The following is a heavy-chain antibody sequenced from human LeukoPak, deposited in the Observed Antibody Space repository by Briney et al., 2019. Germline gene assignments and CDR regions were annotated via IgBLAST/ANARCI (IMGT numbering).Heavy chain of an antibody. J-gene: IGHJ5*02. CDR2: IIPILGIA. CDR3: ARTVARDYYGSGSPQGYNWFDP. D-gene: IGHD3-10*01. CDR1: GYSFTSYW. Sequence: LGESLKISCKGSGYSFTSYWIGWVRQAPGQGLEWMGRIIPILGIANYAQKFQGRVTITADKSTSTAYMELSSLRSEDTAVYYCARTVARDYYGSGSPQGYNWFDPWGQGTLVTVSS. V-gene: IGHV1-69*02.